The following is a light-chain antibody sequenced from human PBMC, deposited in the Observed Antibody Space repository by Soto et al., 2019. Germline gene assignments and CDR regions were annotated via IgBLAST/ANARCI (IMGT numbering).Light chain of an antibody. J-gene: IGKJ5*01. CDR1: QSISTY. CDR2: AAS. Sequence: DIQMTQSPSSLSASVVDRVTITCRASQSISTYLNWYQQKPGKAPNLLIFAASTLQSGVPSRFSGSGSGTDFTLTIRSLQPEDFATYYCQQSYSTPITFGQGTRLEIK. V-gene: IGKV1-39*01. CDR3: QQSYSTPIT.